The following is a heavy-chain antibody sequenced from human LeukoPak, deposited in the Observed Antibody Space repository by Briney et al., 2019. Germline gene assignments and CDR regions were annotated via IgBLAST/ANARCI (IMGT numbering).Heavy chain of an antibody. Sequence: GGSLRLSCVASGLSFSRYWMSCVRHAPGKGLEWVATIQQDGDQKHYVDSERGRFIISRDNAKNSLHLQMNSLRAGDTGVYYCARFARGYGSGDIVYGGQGTLVTV. J-gene: IGHJ4*02. CDR2: IQQDGDQK. CDR3: ARFARGYGSGDIVY. V-gene: IGHV3-7*01. CDR1: GLSFSRYW. D-gene: IGHD3-10*01.